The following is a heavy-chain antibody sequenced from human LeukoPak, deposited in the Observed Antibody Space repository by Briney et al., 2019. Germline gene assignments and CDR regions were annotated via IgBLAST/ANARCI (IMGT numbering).Heavy chain of an antibody. D-gene: IGHD3-22*01. Sequence: PGGSLRLSCAASGFTFSSYSMNWVRQAPGKGLEWVSSISSSSSYIYYADSVKGRFTISRDNAKNSLYLQMNSLRAEDTAVYYCARYPPIPSSAGDYWGQGTLVTVSS. V-gene: IGHV3-21*01. CDR1: GFTFSSYS. CDR3: ARYPPIPSSAGDY. J-gene: IGHJ4*02. CDR2: ISSSSSYI.